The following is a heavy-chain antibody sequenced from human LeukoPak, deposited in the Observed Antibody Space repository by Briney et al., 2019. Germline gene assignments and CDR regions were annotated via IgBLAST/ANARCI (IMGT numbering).Heavy chain of an antibody. V-gene: IGHV4-34*01. CDR2: ISSGGNT. CDR3: ARLKAKLKHITMVRGLTNLHNYFDY. D-gene: IGHD3-10*01. CDR1: GGSFSGYY. Sequence: SETLSLTCAVYGGSFSGYYWSWIRQSPGKGLEWIGEISSGGNTNENPSPSLKSRVTISVDTSKNQFSLKLSSVTAADTAIYYCARLKAKLKHITMVRGLTNLHNYFDYWGQGTLVTVSS. J-gene: IGHJ4*02.